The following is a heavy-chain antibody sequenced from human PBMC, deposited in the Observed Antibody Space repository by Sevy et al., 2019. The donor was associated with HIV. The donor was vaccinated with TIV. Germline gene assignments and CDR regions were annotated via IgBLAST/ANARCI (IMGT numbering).Heavy chain of an antibody. V-gene: IGHV1-2*04. CDR1: GYTFTGYY. J-gene: IGHJ4*02. CDR3: ARDLSVYCSGGSCYGGLDY. D-gene: IGHD2-15*01. Sequence: ASVKVSCKASGYTFTGYYMHWVRQAPGQGREWMGWINPNSGGTNYAQKFQGWVTMTRDTSISTAYMELSRLRSDDADVDYCARDLSVYCSGGSCYGGLDYWGQGTLVTVSS. CDR2: INPNSGGT.